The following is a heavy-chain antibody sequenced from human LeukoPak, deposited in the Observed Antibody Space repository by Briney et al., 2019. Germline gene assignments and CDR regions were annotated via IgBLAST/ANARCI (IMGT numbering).Heavy chain of an antibody. V-gene: IGHV1-2*02. Sequence: ASVKVSCKASEYTFTHYYLHWVRQAPGQGPEWMGWINPVSGGTHYVRKFQDRVTLTRDTSINTAYMELSGLRSDDTAVYYCVRASFLYCGSTSCLFDFWGQGTLVTVSS. J-gene: IGHJ4*02. CDR3: VRASFLYCGSTSCLFDF. CDR2: INPVSGGT. D-gene: IGHD2-2*01. CDR1: EYTFTHYY.